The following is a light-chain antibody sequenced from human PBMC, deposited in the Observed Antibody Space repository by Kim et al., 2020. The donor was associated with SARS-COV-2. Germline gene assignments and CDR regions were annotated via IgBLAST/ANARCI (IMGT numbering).Light chain of an antibody. Sequence: VYPGQTASITCSGDKLGEKYVFWYQQKPGQSPVMVIYQDNKLPSGIPERFSGSNSGNTATLTISGTQAMDEADYYCQAWDTNTYVFGTGTKVTVL. CDR1: KLGEKY. V-gene: IGLV3-1*01. CDR2: QDN. CDR3: QAWDTNTYV. J-gene: IGLJ1*01.